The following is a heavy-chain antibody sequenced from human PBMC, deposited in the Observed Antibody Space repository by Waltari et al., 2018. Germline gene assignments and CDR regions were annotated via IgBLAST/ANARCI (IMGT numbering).Heavy chain of an antibody. Sequence: EVQLVESGGGLIQPGGSLRLSCAASGFTVSSNDMSWVRQAPGQGLEWVSVIYSGGSTYYADSVKGRFTISRDNSKNTLYLQMNSLRAEDTAVYYCARVLGGGNILHYYYYGMDVWGQGTTVTVSS. V-gene: IGHV3-53*01. J-gene: IGHJ6*02. D-gene: IGHD2-15*01. CDR2: IYSGGST. CDR3: ARVLGGGNILHYYYYGMDV. CDR1: GFTVSSND.